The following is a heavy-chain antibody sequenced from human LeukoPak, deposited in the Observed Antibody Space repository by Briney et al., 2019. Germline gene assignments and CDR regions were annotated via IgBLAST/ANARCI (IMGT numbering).Heavy chain of an antibody. Sequence: TGGSLRLSCAASGFTFSSYWMSWVRQAPGKGLEWVANIKQDGSEKYYVDSVKGRFTISRDNAKNSLYLQMNSLRAEDTAVYYCARERATSSYYFDYWGQGTLVTVSS. CDR2: IKQDGSEK. CDR1: GFTFSSYW. V-gene: IGHV3-7*01. CDR3: ARERATSSYYFDY. J-gene: IGHJ4*02. D-gene: IGHD6-6*01.